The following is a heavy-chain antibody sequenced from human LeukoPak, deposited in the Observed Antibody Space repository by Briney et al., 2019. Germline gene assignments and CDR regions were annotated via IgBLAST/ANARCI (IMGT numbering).Heavy chain of an antibody. D-gene: IGHD3-10*01. Sequence: GGSLRLSCAASGFTFSSFWMHWVRQPPGKGLVWVSRINSDGSSTIYADSVKGRFTISRDNAKNTLYLQMTSLRAEDTAVYYCAGSRGHWFDPWGQGTLVTVSS. CDR3: AGSRGHWFDP. CDR1: GFTFSSFW. V-gene: IGHV3-74*01. CDR2: INSDGSST. J-gene: IGHJ5*02.